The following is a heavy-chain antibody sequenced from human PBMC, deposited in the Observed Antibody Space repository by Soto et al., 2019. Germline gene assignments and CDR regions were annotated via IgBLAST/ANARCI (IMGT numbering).Heavy chain of an antibody. Sequence: SLRLSCAASGFTFSSYAMHWVRQAPGKGLEWVAVISYDGSNKYYADSVKGRFTISRDNSKNTLYLQMNSLRAEDTAVYYCASRGYSYGPPLRYWGQGTLVTVSS. D-gene: IGHD5-18*01. CDR2: ISYDGSNK. V-gene: IGHV3-30-3*01. CDR1: GFTFSSYA. CDR3: ASRGYSYGPPLRY. J-gene: IGHJ4*02.